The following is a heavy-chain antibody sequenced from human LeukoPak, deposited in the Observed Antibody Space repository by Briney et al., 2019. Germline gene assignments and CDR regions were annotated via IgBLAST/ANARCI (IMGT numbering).Heavy chain of an antibody. J-gene: IGHJ6*03. D-gene: IGHD2-2*01. CDR1: GFTFGSYS. CDR2: ISSSSSYI. CDR3: ASCYDYYYYCYTDV. V-gene: IGHV3-21*01. Sequence: GGSLRLSCAASGFTFGSYSMNWVRQAPGKGLEWVSSISSSSSYIYYADSVKGRFTISRDNAKNSLYLQMNSLRAEDTAVYYCASCYDYYYYCYTDVWGKGTTVTVSS.